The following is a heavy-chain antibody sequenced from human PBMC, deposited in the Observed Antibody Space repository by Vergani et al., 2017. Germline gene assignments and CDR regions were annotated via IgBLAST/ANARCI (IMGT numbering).Heavy chain of an antibody. CDR1: GFTFSSYG. V-gene: IGHV3-33*01. CDR3: AREGYTAMFSDYYYMDV. Sequence: VQLLESGGGVVQPGRSLRLSCAASGFTFSSYGMHWVRQAPGKGLEWVAVIWYDGSNKYYADSVKGRFTISRDNSKNTLYLQMNSLRAEDTAVYYCAREGYTAMFSDYYYMDVWGKGTTVTVSS. D-gene: IGHD5-18*01. CDR2: IWYDGSNK. J-gene: IGHJ6*03.